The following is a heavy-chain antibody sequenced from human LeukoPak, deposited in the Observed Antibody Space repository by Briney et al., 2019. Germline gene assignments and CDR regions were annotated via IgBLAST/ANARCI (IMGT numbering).Heavy chain of an antibody. J-gene: IGHJ4*02. V-gene: IGHV4-30-4*01. D-gene: IGHD2-15*01. CDR3: ARDPRAYCSGGSCYSDY. Sequence: SETLSLTCTVSGGSISSGDYYWSWIRQPPGKGLEWIGYIYNSGNTYYNPSLKSRVSILLDMSKNQSSLELASVTAADTAVYYCARDPRAYCSGGSCYSDYWGQGTLVTVSS. CDR2: IYNSGNT. CDR1: GGSISSGDYY.